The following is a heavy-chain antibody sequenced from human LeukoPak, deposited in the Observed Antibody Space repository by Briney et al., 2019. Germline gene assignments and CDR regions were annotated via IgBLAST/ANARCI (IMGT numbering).Heavy chain of an antibody. CDR1: GYTFTGYS. J-gene: IGHJ4*02. Sequence: GASVKVSCEASGYTFTGYSMHWVRQAPGQGLEWIGWINPTSGGTNYAQKFQGRVTMTRDTSITTAYMELSRLRSDDTAVYYCARVGVEGASCYDYWGQGTLVTVSS. D-gene: IGHD2-2*01. CDR3: ARVGVEGASCYDY. CDR2: INPTSGGT. V-gene: IGHV1-2*02.